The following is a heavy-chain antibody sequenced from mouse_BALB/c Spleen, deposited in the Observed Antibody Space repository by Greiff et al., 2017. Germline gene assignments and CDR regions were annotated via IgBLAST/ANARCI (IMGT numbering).Heavy chain of an antibody. CDR2: IYPGDGDT. Sequence: VQLQQSGAELVRPGSSVKISCKASGYAFSSYWMNWVKQRPGQGLEWIGQIYPGDGDTNYNGKFKGKATLTADKSSSTAYMQLSSLTSEDSAVYFCARATAEGYFDYWGQGTTLTVSS. CDR3: ARATAEGYFDY. D-gene: IGHD1-2*01. J-gene: IGHJ2*01. V-gene: IGHV1-80*01. CDR1: GYAFSSYW.